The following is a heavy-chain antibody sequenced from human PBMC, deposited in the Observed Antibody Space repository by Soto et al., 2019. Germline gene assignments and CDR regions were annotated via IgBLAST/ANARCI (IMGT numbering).Heavy chain of an antibody. CDR2: HNGYNGQT. V-gene: IGHV1-3*01. CDR3: AGPHDRAGLGT. Sequence: ASVKVSCKASENTFSTYLVHWVRQVHGQGLEWMGWHNGYNGQTEYSQKFQGGVTITRDTSAKTAYLELRSLTSEDTAAYYCAGPHDRAGLGTWGQGTLVTVSS. J-gene: IGHJ5*02. CDR1: ENTFSTYL. D-gene: IGHD1-1*01.